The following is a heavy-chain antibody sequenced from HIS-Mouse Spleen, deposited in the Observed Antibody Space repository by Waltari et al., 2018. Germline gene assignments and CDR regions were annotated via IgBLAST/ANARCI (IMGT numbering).Heavy chain of an antibody. V-gene: IGHV4-39*07. CDR1: GGSISSSSYY. CDR2: IYDSGGT. CDR3: AREIPYSSSWYDWYFDL. Sequence: QLQLQESGPGLVKPSETLSLTCTVSGGSISSSSYYWGWIRQPPGKGLGWIGSIYDSGGTSSNPSLKSRVTISVDTSKNQFSLKLSSVTAADTAVYYCAREIPYSSSWYDWYFDLWGRGTLVTVSS. D-gene: IGHD6-13*01. J-gene: IGHJ2*01.